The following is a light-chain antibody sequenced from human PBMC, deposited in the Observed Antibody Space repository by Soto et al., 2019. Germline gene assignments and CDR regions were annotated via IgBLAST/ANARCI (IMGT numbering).Light chain of an antibody. CDR1: QSVSSSY. CDR3: QQYGSSPWT. V-gene: IGKV3-20*01. J-gene: IGKJ1*01. CDR2: GAS. Sequence: EIVLTQSPGTLSLSPGERATLSCRASQSVSSSYLAWYQQKPGLAPRLLMYGASSRATGIPDRFIGSGSGTDFTLTISRLEPEDFTVYYCQQYGSSPWTFGQGTKVDIK.